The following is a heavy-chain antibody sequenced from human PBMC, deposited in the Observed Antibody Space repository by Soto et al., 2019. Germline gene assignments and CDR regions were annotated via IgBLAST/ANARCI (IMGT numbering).Heavy chain of an antibody. D-gene: IGHD3-3*01. J-gene: IGHJ4*02. CDR3: AGSTYYDFWSGPTYFDY. CDR2: ISPGDSDT. Sequence: PGESLKISCKGSGYSFATYWIGWVRQMPGKGLEWMGFISPGDSDTRYSPSFQGQVTISADKSISTAYLQWSSLKASDTAIYFCAGSTYYDFWSGPTYFDYWGQGTLVTVSS. CDR1: GYSFATYW. V-gene: IGHV5-51*01.